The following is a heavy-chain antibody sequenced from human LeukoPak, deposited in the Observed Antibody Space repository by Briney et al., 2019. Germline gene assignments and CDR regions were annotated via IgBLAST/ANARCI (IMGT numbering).Heavy chain of an antibody. V-gene: IGHV3-7*01. CDR3: ARGRGPEEYPWFGELTEEYYFDY. J-gene: IGHJ4*02. Sequence: GGSLRLSCAASGFTFSSYWMSWVRQAPGKGLEWVANIKQDGSEKYYVDSVKGRFTISRDNAKNSLYLQMNSLRAEDTAVYYCARGRGPEEYPWFGELTEEYYFDYWGQGTLVTVSS. CDR2: IKQDGSEK. CDR1: GFTFSSYW. D-gene: IGHD3-10*01.